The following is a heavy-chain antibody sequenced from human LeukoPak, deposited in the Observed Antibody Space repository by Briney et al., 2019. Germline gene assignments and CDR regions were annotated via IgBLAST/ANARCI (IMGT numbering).Heavy chain of an antibody. J-gene: IGHJ4*02. Sequence: ASVKVSCKVSGYTLTELSMHWVRQAPGKGLEWMGGFDPEDGETIYAQKFQGRVTMTEDTSTDTAYMELRSLRSDDTAVYYCARAGYCSNTSCYTPDYWGQGTLVTVSS. CDR3: ARAGYCSNTSCYTPDY. CDR2: FDPEDGET. V-gene: IGHV1-24*01. CDR1: GYTLTELS. D-gene: IGHD2-2*02.